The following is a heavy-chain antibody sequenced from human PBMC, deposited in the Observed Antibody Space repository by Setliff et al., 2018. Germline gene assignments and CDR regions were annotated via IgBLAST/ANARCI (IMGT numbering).Heavy chain of an antibody. CDR2: ISGYNGNT. D-gene: IGHD5-12*01. Sequence: ASVEVSCKASGYTFTSYAVTWVRQAPGQGLEWMGGISGYNGNTNYAQNLQGRVTITTDPSSRTAYMELRSLRSDDTAVYYCARDTSTRSAASDPSFNFDFWGQGSLVTVSS. CDR3: ARDTSTRSAASDPSFNFDF. V-gene: IGHV1-18*01. J-gene: IGHJ4*02. CDR1: GYTFTSYA.